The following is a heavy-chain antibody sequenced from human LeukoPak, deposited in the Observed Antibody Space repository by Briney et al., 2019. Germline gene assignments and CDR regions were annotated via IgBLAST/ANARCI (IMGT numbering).Heavy chain of an antibody. J-gene: IGHJ4*02. V-gene: IGHV4-61*02. D-gene: IGHD3-16*01. Sequence: SQTLSLTCTVSGGSISSGSYYWSWIRQPAGKGLEWIGRIYTSGSTNYNPSLKSRVTISVDTSKNQFSLKLSSVTAADTAVYYCARDDGGVHDYWGQGTLVTVSS. CDR3: ARDDGGVHDY. CDR2: IYTSGST. CDR1: GGSISSGSYY.